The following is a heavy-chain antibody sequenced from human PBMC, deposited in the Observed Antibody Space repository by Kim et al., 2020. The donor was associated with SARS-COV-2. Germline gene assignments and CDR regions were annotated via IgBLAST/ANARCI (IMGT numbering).Heavy chain of an antibody. J-gene: IGHJ3*02. V-gene: IGHV1-3*01. CDR3: ARLQGGYSSSWYRRDAFDI. CDR2: INAGNGNT. Sequence: ASVKVSCKASGYTFTSYAMHWVRQAPGQRLEWMGWINAGNGNTKYSQKFQGRVTITRDTSASTAYMELSSLRSEDTAVYYCARLQGGYSSSWYRRDAFDIWGQGTMVTVSS. CDR1: GYTFTSYA. D-gene: IGHD6-13*01.